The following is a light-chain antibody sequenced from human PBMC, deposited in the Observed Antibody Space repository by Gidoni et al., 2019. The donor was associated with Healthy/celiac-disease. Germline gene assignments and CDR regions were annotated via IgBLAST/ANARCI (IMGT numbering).Light chain of an antibody. CDR1: QGISSY. CDR2: AAS. CDR3: QQLNSYPLT. Sequence: DIHLTQSPSFLSASVGDRVTITCRSSQGISSYLAWYQQKPGKAPKHLIYAASTLQSGVPSRFSGSGSGTEFTLTISSLQPEDFATYYCQQLNSYPLTFXQXTRLEIK. J-gene: IGKJ5*01. V-gene: IGKV1-9*01.